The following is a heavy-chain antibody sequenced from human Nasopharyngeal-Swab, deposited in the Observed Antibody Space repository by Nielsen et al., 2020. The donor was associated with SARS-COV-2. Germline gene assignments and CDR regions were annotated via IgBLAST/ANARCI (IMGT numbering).Heavy chain of an antibody. CDR2: FDPEDGET. Sequence: ASVKVSCKVSGYTLTELSMHWVRQAPGKGLEWMGGFDPEDGETIYAQKFQGRVTMTEDTSTDTAYMELSSLRSEDTAVYYCATDYALGGATIVDYWGQGTLVTVSS. V-gene: IGHV1-24*01. J-gene: IGHJ4*02. CDR1: GYTLTELS. CDR3: ATDYALGGATIVDY. D-gene: IGHD1-26*01.